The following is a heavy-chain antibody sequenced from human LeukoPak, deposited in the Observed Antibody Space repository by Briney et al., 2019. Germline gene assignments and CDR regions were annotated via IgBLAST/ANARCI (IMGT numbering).Heavy chain of an antibody. CDR3: ARRGGSSWYLPSSYYYYYYMDV. CDR1: GYSISSGYY. Sequence: SETLSLTCTVSGYSISSGYYWGWIRPPPGKGLEWIGEINHSGSTNYNPSLKSRVTISVDTSKNQFSLKLSSVTAADTAVYYCARRGGSSWYLPSSYYYYYYMDVWGKGTTVTVSS. J-gene: IGHJ6*03. V-gene: IGHV4-38-2*02. CDR2: INHSGST. D-gene: IGHD6-13*01.